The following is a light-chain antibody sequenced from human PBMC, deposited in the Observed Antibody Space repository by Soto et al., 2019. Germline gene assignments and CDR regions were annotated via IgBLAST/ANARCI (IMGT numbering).Light chain of an antibody. CDR3: QQYNNWPLT. J-gene: IGKJ1*01. CDR2: GAS. CDR1: QSVSSN. V-gene: IGKV3-15*01. Sequence: EIVMTQSPATLSVSPGERATLSCRASQSVSSNLAWYQQKPGQAPRLLIYGASTRATGIPARFSGSGSGTGFTLTISSLQSEDFAVYNCQQYNNWPLTCGQGTRVDIK.